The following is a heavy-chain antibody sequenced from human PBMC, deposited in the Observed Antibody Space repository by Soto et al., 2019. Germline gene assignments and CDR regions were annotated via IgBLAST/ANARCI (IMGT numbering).Heavy chain of an antibody. CDR1: GYRFSTYG. Sequence: QVQLVQSGTEVKEPGASVKVSCKASGYRFSTYGINWVRQAPGQGLEWMGWTSTNNDDRNYAQKFQGRVTFTTDTATSTAYMELRSLISDDTAVYFCARERYVASRHSQYHSWGQGTQVTVSS. CDR2: TSTNNDDR. V-gene: IGHV1-18*04. J-gene: IGHJ4*02. D-gene: IGHD2-15*01. CDR3: ARERYVASRHSQYHS.